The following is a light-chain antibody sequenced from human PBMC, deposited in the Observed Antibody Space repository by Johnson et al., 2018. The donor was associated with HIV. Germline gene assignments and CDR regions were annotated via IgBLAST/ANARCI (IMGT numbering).Light chain of an antibody. CDR3: GTWDSSLSAEV. CDR2: DNN. Sequence: QSVLTQSPSVSAAPGQKVTISCSGTSSNIGNHYVSWYQLLPGTAPKLLIYDNNQRPSGIPDRFSVSKSGTSATLGITGLQTGDEADYYCGTWDSSLSAEVFGTGTKVTVL. CDR1: SSNIGNHY. J-gene: IGLJ1*01. V-gene: IGLV1-51*01.